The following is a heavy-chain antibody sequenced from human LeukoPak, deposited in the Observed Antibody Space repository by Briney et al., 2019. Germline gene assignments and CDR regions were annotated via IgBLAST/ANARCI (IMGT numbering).Heavy chain of an antibody. J-gene: IGHJ4*02. Sequence: QPGGSLRLSCAASGFTFSSYAMSWVRQAPGKGLEWVSGISGSGDYTYYADSVKGRFTISRDNSKNTLYLQMNSLRAEDTAVYYCAKASFPVAVLVVFDYWGQGTLVTVSS. V-gene: IGHV3-23*01. CDR1: GFTFSSYA. D-gene: IGHD6-19*01. CDR2: ISGSGDYT. CDR3: AKASFPVAVLVVFDY.